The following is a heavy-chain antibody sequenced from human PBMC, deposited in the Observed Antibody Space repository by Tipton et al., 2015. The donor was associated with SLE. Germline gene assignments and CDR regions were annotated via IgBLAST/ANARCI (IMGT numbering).Heavy chain of an antibody. CDR1: GDSLIKYY. V-gene: IGHV4-59*12. Sequence: TLSLTCIVSGDSLIKYYWNWFRQSPGKRLEWIGYVFYTGSTNYNPSFKSRVTISVDTSNNQFSLRLTSATAADTAIYYCARHPGASFDFWGQGILVTVSS. CDR2: VFYTGST. J-gene: IGHJ4*02. CDR3: ARHPGASFDF.